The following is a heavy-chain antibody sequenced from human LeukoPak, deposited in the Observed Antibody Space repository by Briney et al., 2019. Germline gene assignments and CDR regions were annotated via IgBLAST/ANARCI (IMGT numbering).Heavy chain of an antibody. D-gene: IGHD3-22*01. V-gene: IGHV4-34*01. J-gene: IGHJ4*02. CDR3: ASRVNYYDSSGYYYDY. CDR1: GGSFSGYY. Sequence: PSETLSLTCAVYGGSFSGYYWSWIRQPPGKGLEWIGEINHSGSTYYNPSLKSRVTISADTAKNHFSLRLSSVTAADTAVYYCASRVNYYDSSGYYYDYWGQGTLVTVSS. CDR2: INHSGST.